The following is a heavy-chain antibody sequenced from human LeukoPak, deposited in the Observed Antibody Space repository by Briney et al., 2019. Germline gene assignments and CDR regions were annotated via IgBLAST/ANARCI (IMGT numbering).Heavy chain of an antibody. Sequence: GGSLRLSCAASGFTFSSYSMNWVRQAPGKGLEWVASISSSSSYVYYADSMKGRFSISRDNARNSLYLQMNSLRADDTAVYYWARGGYSSTLYGRYQHWGQGTLVTVSP. V-gene: IGHV3-21*01. D-gene: IGHD6-13*01. CDR3: ARGGYSSTLYGRYQH. CDR1: GFTFSSYS. J-gene: IGHJ1*01. CDR2: ISSSSSYV.